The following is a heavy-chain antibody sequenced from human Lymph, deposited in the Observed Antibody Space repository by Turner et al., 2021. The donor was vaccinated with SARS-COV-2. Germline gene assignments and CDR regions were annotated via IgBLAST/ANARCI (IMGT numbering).Heavy chain of an antibody. V-gene: IGHV3-30*04. Sequence: QVQLVESGGGVVQPGRSRRLSCAASGFTFSSYAMHWVRQAPGKGLEWVALISYDGSNKYYADSVKGRFTISRDNSKNTLYLQMNSLRAEDTAVYYCAREMGAGSDYWGQGTLVTVSS. D-gene: IGHD3-10*01. CDR1: GFTFSSYA. J-gene: IGHJ4*02. CDR2: ISYDGSNK. CDR3: AREMGAGSDY.